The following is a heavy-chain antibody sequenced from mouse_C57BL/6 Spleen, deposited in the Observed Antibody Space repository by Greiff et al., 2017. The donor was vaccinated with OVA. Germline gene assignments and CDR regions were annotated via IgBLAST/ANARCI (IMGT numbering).Heavy chain of an antibody. J-gene: IGHJ4*01. D-gene: IGHD2-5*01. Sequence: QVQLQQSGPELVKPGASVKISCKASGYAFSSSWMNWVKQRPGKGLEWIGRIYPGDGDTNYNGKFKGKATLTADKSSSTAYMQLSSLTSEDSAVYFCARGDYSNLYYAMDYWGQGTSVTVSS. CDR3: ARGDYSNLYYAMDY. CDR2: IYPGDGDT. CDR1: GYAFSSSW. V-gene: IGHV1-82*01.